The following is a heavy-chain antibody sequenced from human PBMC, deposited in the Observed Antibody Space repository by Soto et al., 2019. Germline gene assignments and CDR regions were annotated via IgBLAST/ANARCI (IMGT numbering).Heavy chain of an antibody. J-gene: IGHJ5*02. D-gene: IGHD5-12*01. CDR3: AKGDNLGPKTGYAFDP. CDR2: TYFRSKWYN. CDR1: GDSVSSNTAS. V-gene: IGHV6-1*01. Sequence: SQTLSLTCAISGDSVSSNTASWNWIRQSPSRGLEWLGRTYFRSKWYNDYAVSVESRIIINPDTSNNQFSLQLNSVTPEDPAVYFCAKGDNLGPKTGYAFDPWGQGIMVTVSS.